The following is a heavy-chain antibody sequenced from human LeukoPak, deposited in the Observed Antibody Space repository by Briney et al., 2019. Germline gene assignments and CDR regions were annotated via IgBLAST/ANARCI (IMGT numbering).Heavy chain of an antibody. D-gene: IGHD1-14*01. CDR2: TYYRSKWYN. CDR1: GDSVSSNSAA. Sequence: SQTLSLTCAISGDSVSSNSAAWNWIRQSPSRGLEWLGRTYYRSKWYNDYAVSVKSRITINPDTSKNQFSLKLSSVTAADTAVYYCARVTPITADAFDIWGQGTMVTVSS. CDR3: ARVTPITADAFDI. J-gene: IGHJ3*02. V-gene: IGHV6-1*01.